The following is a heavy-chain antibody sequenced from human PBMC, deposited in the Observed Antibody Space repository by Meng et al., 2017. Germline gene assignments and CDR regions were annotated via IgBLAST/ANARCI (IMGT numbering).Heavy chain of an antibody. J-gene: IGHJ5*02. V-gene: IGHV1-69*06. Sequence: QVELGQSGAEVKKPGSSVKVSCKASGGTFSSYAISWVRQAPGQGLEWMGGIIPIFGTANYAQKFQGRVTITADKSTSTAYMELSSLRSEDTAVYYCARDKRPSSSWYGNWFDPWGQGTLVTVSS. CDR1: GGTFSSYA. CDR2: IIPIFGTA. CDR3: ARDKRPSSSWYGNWFDP. D-gene: IGHD6-13*01.